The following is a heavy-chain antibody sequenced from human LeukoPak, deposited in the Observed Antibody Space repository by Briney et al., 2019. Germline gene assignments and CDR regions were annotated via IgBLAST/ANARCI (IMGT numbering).Heavy chain of an antibody. J-gene: IGHJ4*02. Sequence: PSQTLSLTCTVSGGSISSGDYYWSWIRQPPGKGLGWIGYIYYSGSTYYNPSLKSRVTISVDTSKNQFSLKLSSMTAADTAVYYCARVVVVAATVVFDYWGQGTLVTVSS. D-gene: IGHD2-15*01. CDR1: GGSISSGDYY. CDR2: IYYSGST. V-gene: IGHV4-30-4*01. CDR3: ARVVVVAATVVFDY.